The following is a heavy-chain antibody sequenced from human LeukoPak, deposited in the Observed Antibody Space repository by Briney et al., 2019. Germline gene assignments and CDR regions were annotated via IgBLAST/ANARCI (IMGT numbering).Heavy chain of an antibody. V-gene: IGHV3-53*01. CDR1: GFTVSGTH. D-gene: IGHD3-16*01. Sequence: GGSLRLSCAASGFTVSGTHMSWVRQAPGKGLEWVSAMYTGGTTYYADSVTGRFTISRDNSKNTLYLHMNSLRAEDTAVYYCAKDAATSGGGLASWGQGTLISVSS. J-gene: IGHJ4*02. CDR3: AKDAATSGGGLAS. CDR2: MYTGGTT.